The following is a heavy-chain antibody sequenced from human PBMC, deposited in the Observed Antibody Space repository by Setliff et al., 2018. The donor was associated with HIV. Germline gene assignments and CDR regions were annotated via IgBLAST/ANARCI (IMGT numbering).Heavy chain of an antibody. CDR3: ARVMEDCINGNCYVFDY. CDR1: GFTFSSYT. J-gene: IGHJ4*02. D-gene: IGHD2-15*01. V-gene: IGHV3-21*04. CDR2: ISGGGKSI. Sequence: PGGSLRLSCAASGFTFSSYTMHWVRQAPGKGLEWVASISGGGKSIYYADSVKGRFTISRDNAKNSLYLQMNSLRAEDTAVYYCARVMEDCINGNCYVFDYWGQGTLVTVSS.